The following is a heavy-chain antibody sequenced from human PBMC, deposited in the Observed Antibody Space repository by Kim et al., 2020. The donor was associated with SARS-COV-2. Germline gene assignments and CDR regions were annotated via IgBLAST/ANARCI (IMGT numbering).Heavy chain of an antibody. CDR3: AKVQSYYYGSGSYDAFDI. Sequence: KGRFTISRDNSTNTLYLQMNSLRAEDTAVYYCAKVQSYYYGSGSYDAFDIWGQGTMVTVSS. V-gene: IGHV3-23*01. D-gene: IGHD3-10*01. J-gene: IGHJ3*02.